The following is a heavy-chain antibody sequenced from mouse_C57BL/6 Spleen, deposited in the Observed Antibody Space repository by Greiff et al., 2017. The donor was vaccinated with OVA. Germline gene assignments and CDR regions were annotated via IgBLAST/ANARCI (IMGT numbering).Heavy chain of an antibody. D-gene: IGHD1-1*01. V-gene: IGHV1-80*01. Sequence: QVQLKQSGAELVKPGASVKISCKASGYAFSSYWMNWVKQRPGKGLEWIGQIYPGDGDTNYNGKFKGKATLTADKSSSTAYMRLSSLTSEDSAVYFCARLDYYGSSYPWGAYWGQGTLVTVSA. CDR2: IYPGDGDT. CDR1: GYAFSSYW. CDR3: ARLDYYGSSYPWGAY. J-gene: IGHJ3*01.